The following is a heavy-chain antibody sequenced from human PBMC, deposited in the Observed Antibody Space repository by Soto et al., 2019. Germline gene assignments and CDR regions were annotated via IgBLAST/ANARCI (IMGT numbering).Heavy chain of an antibody. Sequence: QVQLVESGGGVVQPGRSLRLSCAASGFTFSSYGMHWVRQAPGKGLEWVAVISYDGSNKYYADSVKGRFTISRDNSKNTMYLQMNSLRAEETAVYYCAKDGDLCGGDCYSFDYWGQGTLVTVSS. D-gene: IGHD2-21*02. V-gene: IGHV3-30*18. CDR1: GFTFSSYG. CDR3: AKDGDLCGGDCYSFDY. J-gene: IGHJ4*02. CDR2: ISYDGSNK.